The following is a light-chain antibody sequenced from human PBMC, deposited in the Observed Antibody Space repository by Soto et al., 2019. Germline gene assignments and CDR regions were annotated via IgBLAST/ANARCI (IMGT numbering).Light chain of an antibody. J-gene: IGKJ3*01. Sequence: EIVMTQSPATLSVSPGERATLSCRASQSVSSNLAWYQHKPGQAPRLLIYGASTRATGIPARFSGSGSGTAFTLTSSSRQSEAFAVYYCQHYNTWPSLDTFGPGTKVDIK. CDR2: GAS. CDR1: QSVSSN. CDR3: QHYNTWPSLDT. V-gene: IGKV3-15*01.